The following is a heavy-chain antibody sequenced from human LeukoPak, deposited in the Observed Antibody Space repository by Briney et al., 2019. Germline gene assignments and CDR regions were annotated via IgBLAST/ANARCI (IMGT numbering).Heavy chain of an antibody. J-gene: IGHJ3*01. V-gene: IGHV4-61*01. CDR3: ASGLVVIKAFDF. Sequence: SETLSLTCTVSGVSVSSGSYYWSWIRQPPGKGLEWIGYIYYSGSTNYNPSLKSRVTISVDMSKNQFSLKLSSVTAADTAVYYCASGLVVIKAFDFWGQGTMVTVSS. D-gene: IGHD3-22*01. CDR2: IYYSGST. CDR1: GVSVSSGSYY.